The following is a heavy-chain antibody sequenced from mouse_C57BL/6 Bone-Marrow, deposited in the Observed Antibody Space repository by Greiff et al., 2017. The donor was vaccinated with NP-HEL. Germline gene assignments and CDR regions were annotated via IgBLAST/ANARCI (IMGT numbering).Heavy chain of an antibody. CDR1: GFNIKDYY. D-gene: IGHD1-1*01. CDR3: ARDYYGSYYFDY. Sequence: DVKLVESGAELVKPGASVKLSCTASGFNIKDYYMHWVKQRTEQGLEWIGRIDPEDGETKYAPKFQGKATITADTSSNTAYLQLSSLTSEDTAVYYCARDYYGSYYFDYWGQGTTLTVSS. CDR2: IDPEDGET. V-gene: IGHV14-2*01. J-gene: IGHJ2*01.